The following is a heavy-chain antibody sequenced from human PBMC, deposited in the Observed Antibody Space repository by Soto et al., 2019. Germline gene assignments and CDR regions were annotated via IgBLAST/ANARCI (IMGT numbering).Heavy chain of an antibody. Sequence: PGGSLRLSCAASGFTFSSYGMHWVRQAPGKGLEWVAVIWYDGSNKYYADSVKGRFTISRDNSKNTLYLQMNSLRAEDTAVYYCASYYYDSSGYSGYYYYGMDVWGQGTTLTVSS. J-gene: IGHJ6*02. CDR3: ASYYYDSSGYSGYYYYGMDV. CDR1: GFTFSSYG. V-gene: IGHV3-33*01. D-gene: IGHD3-22*01. CDR2: IWYDGSNK.